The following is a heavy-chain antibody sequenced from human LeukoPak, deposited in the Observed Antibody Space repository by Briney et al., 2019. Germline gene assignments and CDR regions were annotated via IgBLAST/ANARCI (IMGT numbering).Heavy chain of an antibody. CDR1: GGSISSYY. CDR2: IYYSGST. Sequence: PSETLSLTCTVSGGSISSYYWSWIRQPPGKGLEWIGYIYYSGSTNYNPSLKSRVTILVDTSKNQFSLKLSSVTAADTAVYYCARDGAYSSSWDETYFDYWGQGTLVTVSS. V-gene: IGHV4-59*01. J-gene: IGHJ4*02. D-gene: IGHD6-13*01. CDR3: ARDGAYSSSWDETYFDY.